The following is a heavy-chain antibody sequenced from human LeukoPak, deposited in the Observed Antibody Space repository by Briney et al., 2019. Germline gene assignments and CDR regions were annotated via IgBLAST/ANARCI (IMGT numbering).Heavy chain of an antibody. J-gene: IGHJ2*01. CDR3: ARIWPDL. D-gene: IGHD3-10*01. CDR1: GGSFSGYY. CDR2: INHSGST. V-gene: IGHV4-34*01. Sequence: KASETLSLTCAVYGGSFSGYYWSWIRQPPGKGLEWIGEINHSGSTNYNPSLKSRVTISVDTSKKQFSLRLNSVTAADTAVYYCARIWPDLWGRGTLVTVSS.